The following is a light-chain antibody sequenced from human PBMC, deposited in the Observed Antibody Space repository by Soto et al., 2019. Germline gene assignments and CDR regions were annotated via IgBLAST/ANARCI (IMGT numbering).Light chain of an antibody. V-gene: IGLV1-51*01. Sequence: QSVLTQPPSVSAAPGQKVTISCSGSSSNIGGNSVSWYQQLPVTAPKLLIYDDNKRPSGIPDRFSGSKSGTSATLGITGFQTGDEADYYCGSWDSSLSAYVFGTGTKVPVL. CDR2: DDN. CDR1: SSNIGGNS. CDR3: GSWDSSLSAYV. J-gene: IGLJ1*01.